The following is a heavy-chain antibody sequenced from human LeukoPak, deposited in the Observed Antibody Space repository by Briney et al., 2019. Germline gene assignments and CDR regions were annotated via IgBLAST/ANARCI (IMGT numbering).Heavy chain of an antibody. CDR2: ISSSSSYI. J-gene: IGHJ5*02. CDR1: GFTFSSYS. Sequence: PGGSLRLSCAASGFTFSSYSMNWVRQAPGKGLEWVSSISSSSSYIYYADSVKGRFTISRDNSKNTLYLQMNSLRAEDTAVYYCARDDGYYDSSGSLYNWFDPWGQGTLVTVSS. D-gene: IGHD3-22*01. CDR3: ARDDGYYDSSGSLYNWFDP. V-gene: IGHV3-21*01.